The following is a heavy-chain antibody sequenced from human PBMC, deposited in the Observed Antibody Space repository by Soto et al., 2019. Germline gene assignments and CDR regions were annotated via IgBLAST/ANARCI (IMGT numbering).Heavy chain of an antibody. CDR3: AKDSTVTTSLYFYYYGFDV. Sequence: VQLLESGGGLGQPGGSLRLACTASGFTFNHYAMSWVRQAPGKGLEWVSAVSGRGGSTKYADSVKGRFIISRDNSNSTLYLQMDSLRGEDTAVYYCAKDSTVTTSLYFYYYGFDVWGQGTTVTVSS. V-gene: IGHV3-23*01. CDR1: GFTFNHYA. J-gene: IGHJ6*01. D-gene: IGHD4-17*01. CDR2: VSGRGGST.